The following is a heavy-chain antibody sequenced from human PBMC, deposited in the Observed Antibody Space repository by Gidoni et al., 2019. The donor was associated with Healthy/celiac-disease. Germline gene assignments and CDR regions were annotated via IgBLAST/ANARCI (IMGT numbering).Heavy chain of an antibody. CDR2: ISYDGSNK. Sequence: QVQLVESGGGVVQPGRSLRLSCAASGFTFSSYGMHWVRPAPGKGLEWVAVISYDGSNKYYAHSVKGRFTISRDHSKNTLYLQMNSLRAEDPAVYYCAKPDSSSSSYYFDYWGQGTLVTVSS. J-gene: IGHJ4*02. V-gene: IGHV3-30*18. CDR3: AKPDSSSSSYYFDY. D-gene: IGHD6-6*01. CDR1: GFTFSSYG.